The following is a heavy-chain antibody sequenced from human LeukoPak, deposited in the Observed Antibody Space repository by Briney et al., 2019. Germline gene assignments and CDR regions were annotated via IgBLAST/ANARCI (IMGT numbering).Heavy chain of an antibody. D-gene: IGHD1-7*01. CDR1: GGSISNYY. Sequence: SETLSLTCTVSGGSISNYYWTWVRQPAGKGLEWIGRMYPSGSTNYNPSLKGRVTMSVDTSKNQFSLNLSSVTAADTAVYYCARGFNGGWNYELGPWGQGTLVTVSS. CDR2: MYPSGST. V-gene: IGHV4-4*07. J-gene: IGHJ5*02. CDR3: ARGFNGGWNYELGP.